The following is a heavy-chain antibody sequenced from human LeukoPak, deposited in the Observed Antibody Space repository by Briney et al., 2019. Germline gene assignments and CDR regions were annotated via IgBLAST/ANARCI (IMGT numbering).Heavy chain of an antibody. V-gene: IGHV3-66*01. J-gene: IGHJ3*02. CDR1: GFSVSGIH. CDR2: LYSGGAT. Sequence: PGGSLRLSCVASGFSVSGIHMNWVRQAPGKDLEWVSGLYSGGATYYADSMGGRFTISRDNSKNTLYLQMNSLRAEDTAVYYCARDYGSGSYDAFDIWGQGTMVTVSS. D-gene: IGHD3-10*01. CDR3: ARDYGSGSYDAFDI.